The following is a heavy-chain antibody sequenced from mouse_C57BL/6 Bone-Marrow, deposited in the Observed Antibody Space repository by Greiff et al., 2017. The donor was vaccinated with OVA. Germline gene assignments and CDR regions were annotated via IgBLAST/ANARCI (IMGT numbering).Heavy chain of an antibody. CDR2: ISSGGDYI. J-gene: IGHJ3*01. Sequence: EVKVVESGEGLVKPGGSLKLSCAASGFTFSSYAMSWVRQTPEKRLEWVAYISSGGDYIYYADTVKGRFTISRDNARNTLYLQMSSLKSEDTAMYYCTRAPFYYYGSSPWVAYWGQGTLVTVSA. CDR3: TRAPFYYYGSSPWVAY. V-gene: IGHV5-9-1*02. CDR1: GFTFSSYA. D-gene: IGHD1-1*01.